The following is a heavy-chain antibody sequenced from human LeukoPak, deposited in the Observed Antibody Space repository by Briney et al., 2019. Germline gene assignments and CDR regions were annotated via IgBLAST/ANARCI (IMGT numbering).Heavy chain of an antibody. V-gene: IGHV3-48*04. CDR2: ISRSSSTI. J-gene: IGHJ5*02. CDR1: GFTFSSYS. D-gene: IGHD2-2*01. Sequence: GGSLRLSCAASGFTFSSYSMNWVRQAPGKGLEWVSYISRSSSTIYYADSVKGRFTISRDNAKNSLYLQMNSLRAEDTAVYYCARERAYCSSTSCLGGSGWFDPWGQGTLVTVSS. CDR3: ARERAYCSSTSCLGGSGWFDP.